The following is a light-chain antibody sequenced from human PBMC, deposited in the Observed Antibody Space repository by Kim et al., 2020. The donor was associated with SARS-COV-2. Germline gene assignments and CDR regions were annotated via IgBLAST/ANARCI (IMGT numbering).Light chain of an antibody. CDR2: EAF. Sequence: WSAGEGATLSCRASQGVRSSLLAWYQKKPGQAPRLLIYEAFKRVAGIPDRFSGSVSGTDFTLTISRPEPEDFAMYYCQQYGSSPYTFGQGTKLEI. CDR1: QGVRSSL. V-gene: IGKV3-20*01. CDR3: QQYGSSPYT. J-gene: IGKJ2*01.